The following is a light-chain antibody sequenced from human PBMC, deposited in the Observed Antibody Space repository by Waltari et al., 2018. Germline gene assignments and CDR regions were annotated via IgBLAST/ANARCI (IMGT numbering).Light chain of an antibody. CDR3: NSYTGSSSWV. J-gene: IGLJ3*02. V-gene: IGLV2-14*01. CDR2: DVS. Sequence: QSALTQPAPVSGSPGQSITISCTGTSSDVGFYNYVSWYQQHPGKAPKLIIYDVSERPSGVSVRFSGSKSGNTASLTISGLQAEDEADYYCNSYTGSSSWVFGGGTKLTVL. CDR1: SSDVGFYNY.